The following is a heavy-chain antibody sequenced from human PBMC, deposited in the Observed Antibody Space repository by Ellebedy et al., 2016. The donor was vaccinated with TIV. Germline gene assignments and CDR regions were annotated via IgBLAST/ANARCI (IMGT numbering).Heavy chain of an antibody. D-gene: IGHD2-8*01. CDR2: ISGSGGST. CDR1: GFTFDDYA. CDR3: AKPFLMVYAPFDY. V-gene: IGHV3-23*01. Sequence: GESLKISCAASGFTFDDYAMHWVRQAPGKGLEWVSAISGSGGSTYYADSVKGRFTISRDNSKNTLYLQMNSLRAEDTAVYYCAKPFLMVYAPFDYWGQGTLVTVSS. J-gene: IGHJ4*02.